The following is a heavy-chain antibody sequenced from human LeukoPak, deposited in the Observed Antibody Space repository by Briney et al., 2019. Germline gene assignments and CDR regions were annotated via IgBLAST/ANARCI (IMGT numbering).Heavy chain of an antibody. CDR1: GGSISSADYY. Sequence: SETLSLTCTVSGGSISSADYYWRWLRQPPGKGLEWFGYIYYTGPTYYNPSLKSRITISVDTSKNHFSLKLRSVTAADTAVYYCARENSGSYSWFDPWGQGTLVTVSS. J-gene: IGHJ5*02. D-gene: IGHD3-10*01. CDR2: IYYTGPT. CDR3: ARENSGSYSWFDP. V-gene: IGHV4-30-4*08.